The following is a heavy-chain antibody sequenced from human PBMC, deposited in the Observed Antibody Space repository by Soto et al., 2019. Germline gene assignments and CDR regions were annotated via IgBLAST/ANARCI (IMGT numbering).Heavy chain of an antibody. CDR1: AGSITSYY. CDR3: ARASFNDSSGYYYF. J-gene: IGHJ4*02. V-gene: IGHV4-59*01. Sequence: SETLSLTCTVSAGSITSYYWSWIRQPPGKGLEWIGYVYFSGSSKYNPSLKSRITISVDRSKNQFSLKLSSVTAADTAVYYCARASFNDSSGYYYFWGQGTLVTVSS. CDR2: VYFSGSS. D-gene: IGHD3-22*01.